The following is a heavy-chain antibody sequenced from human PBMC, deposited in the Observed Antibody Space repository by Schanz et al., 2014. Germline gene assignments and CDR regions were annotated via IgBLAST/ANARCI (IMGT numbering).Heavy chain of an antibody. CDR3: ARGRVLES. V-gene: IGHV3-9*02. CDR2: IPWNGAAI. D-gene: IGHD1-1*01. J-gene: IGHJ5*02. Sequence: VQLVESGGGVVQPGRSLRLSCAASGFNSDDYAMHWVRQAPGKGLEWVSNIPWNGAAIGYAGSVKGRFTISRDNAKNSLFLQMNSLRPEDTAVYYCARGRVLESWGQGTLVTVSS. CDR1: GFNSDDYA.